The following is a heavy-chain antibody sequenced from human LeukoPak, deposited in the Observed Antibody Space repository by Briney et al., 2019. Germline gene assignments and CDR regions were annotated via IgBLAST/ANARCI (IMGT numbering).Heavy chain of an antibody. CDR3: ARGMAEAQWLVANWFDH. D-gene: IGHD6-19*01. CDR1: GFTFSSYS. J-gene: IGHJ5*02. Sequence: GGSLSLFCAASGFTFSSYSMNWVRQAPGKGLEWVSYISSSSSTIYYADSVKGRFTISRDNAKNSLYLQMNSLRAEDTAVYYCARGMAEAQWLVANWFDHWGQGTLVTVSS. V-gene: IGHV3-48*01. CDR2: ISSSSSTI.